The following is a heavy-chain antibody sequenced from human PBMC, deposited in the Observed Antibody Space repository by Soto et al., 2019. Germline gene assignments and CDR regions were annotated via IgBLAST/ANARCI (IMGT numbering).Heavy chain of an antibody. CDR3: ADTTDRPIARDF. J-gene: IGHJ4*02. D-gene: IGHD3-22*01. V-gene: IGHV2-5*02. Sequence: QITLKESGPTLVKPTQTLTLTCTFSGFSLSTNGVAVGWIRQPPGKPLEWLALIYRGEDKRYSPPLNSRVTVATSPSKDPLDLRNTTMDLVASGTYHCADTTDRPIARDFWGQGTLVIVSS. CDR1: GFSLSTNGVA. CDR2: IYRGEDK.